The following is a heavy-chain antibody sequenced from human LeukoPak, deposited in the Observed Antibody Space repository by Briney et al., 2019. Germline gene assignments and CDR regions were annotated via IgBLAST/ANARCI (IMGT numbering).Heavy chain of an antibody. V-gene: IGHV3-21*01. J-gene: IGHJ4*02. CDR1: GFTFSDYS. Sequence: GGSLRLSCAASGFTFSDYSMNWVRQAPGKGLEWVSSISSASSYIYYADSVKGRFTISRDNAKNSLYLQMDSLRDEDTAVYYCARGAQIVVAPAAQARSGPSGVDYWGQGILVTVSS. CDR2: ISSASSYI. D-gene: IGHD2-2*01. CDR3: ARGAQIVVAPAAQARSGPSGVDY.